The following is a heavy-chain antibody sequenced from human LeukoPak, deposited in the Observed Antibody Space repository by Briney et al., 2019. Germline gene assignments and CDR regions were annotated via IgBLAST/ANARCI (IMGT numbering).Heavy chain of an antibody. D-gene: IGHD5-24*01. J-gene: IGHJ3*02. V-gene: IGHV3-74*01. CDR2: IDSDGSGT. CDR3: ARPRRDGYNDAFDI. CDR1: GFTFSSYW. Sequence: GGSLRLSCAASGFTFSSYWIHWVRQAPGKGLVWVSRIDSDGSGTIYADSVKGRFTISRDNSKNTLYLQMNSLRAGDTAVYYCARPRRDGYNDAFDIWGQGTMVTVSS.